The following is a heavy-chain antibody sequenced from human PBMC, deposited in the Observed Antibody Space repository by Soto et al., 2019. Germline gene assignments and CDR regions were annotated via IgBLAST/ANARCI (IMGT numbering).Heavy chain of an antibody. J-gene: IGHJ4*02. CDR1: GDSISTSY. CDR2: IYYSGRT. Sequence: QVQLQESGPGLVKPSETLSLTCTVSGDSISTSYWSWIRRPPGKGLEWIGNIYYSGRTNYNPSRRSRVPISLDTSKNDFSLKLTSVTAADTAVYYCASPKRWLSFASWGPVTLVTVSS. CDR3: ASPKRWLSFAS. D-gene: IGHD3-22*01. V-gene: IGHV4-59*01.